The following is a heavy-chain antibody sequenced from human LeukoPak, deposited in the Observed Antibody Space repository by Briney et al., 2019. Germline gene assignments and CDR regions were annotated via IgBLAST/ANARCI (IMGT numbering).Heavy chain of an antibody. CDR2: ITGSGSTT. J-gene: IGHJ4*02. Sequence: GGSLRLSCAASGFTFSSYSMNWVRQAPGKGPEWVSYITGSGSTTNYADSVKGRFTISRDNAKNSLYLQMNSLRDEDTAVYFCARASYYFDYWGQGTLVTVSS. V-gene: IGHV3-48*02. CDR1: GFTFSSYS. D-gene: IGHD1-26*01. CDR3: ARASYYFDY.